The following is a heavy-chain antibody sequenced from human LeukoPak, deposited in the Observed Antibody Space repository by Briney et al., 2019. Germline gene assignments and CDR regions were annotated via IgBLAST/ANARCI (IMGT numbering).Heavy chain of an antibody. D-gene: IGHD3-3*01. J-gene: IGHJ4*02. CDR3: TTMRITIFGVVKIYFDY. V-gene: IGHV3-15*01. Sequence: GGSLRLSCAASGFTFSNAWMSWVRQAPGKGLEWVDRIKSKTDGGTTEYAAPVKGRFTISRDVSENTLYLQMNSLKTEDTAVYYCTTMRITIFGVVKIYFDYWGQGTLVTVSS. CDR1: GFTFSNAW. CDR2: IKSKTDGGTT.